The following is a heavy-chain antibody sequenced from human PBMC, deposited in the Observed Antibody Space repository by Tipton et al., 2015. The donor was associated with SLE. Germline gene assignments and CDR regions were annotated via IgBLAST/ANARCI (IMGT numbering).Heavy chain of an antibody. Sequence: GLVKPSETLSLTCAVYGGSFSGHYWSWIRQPPGKGLEWIGEINHSGSTNYNPSLKSRVTISVDTSKNQFSLKLSSVTAADTAVYYGARDSDSSGTPGYWGQGTLVTVSS. CDR1: GGSFSGHY. CDR3: ARDSDSSGTPGY. J-gene: IGHJ4*02. CDR2: INHSGST. V-gene: IGHV4-34*01. D-gene: IGHD3-22*01.